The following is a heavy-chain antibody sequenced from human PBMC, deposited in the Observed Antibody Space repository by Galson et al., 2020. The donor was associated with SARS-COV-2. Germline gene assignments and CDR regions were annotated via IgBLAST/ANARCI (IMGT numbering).Heavy chain of an antibody. CDR1: GGSISSYY. CDR2: IYTSGST. J-gene: IGHJ5*02. Sequence: SETLSLTCTVSGGSISSYYWSWIRQPAGKGLEWIGRIYTSGSTNYNPSLKSRVTMSVDTSKNQFSLKLSSVTAADTAVYYCSRDFAAAGGNWFDPWGEGTLVTVSS. CDR3: SRDFAAAGGNWFDP. D-gene: IGHD6-13*01. V-gene: IGHV4-4*07.